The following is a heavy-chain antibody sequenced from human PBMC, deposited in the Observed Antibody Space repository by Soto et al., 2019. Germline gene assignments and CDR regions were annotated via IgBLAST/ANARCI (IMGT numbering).Heavy chain of an antibody. CDR3: ARDVGKYGLRSPNCLDL. CDR1: GGSISSGDYY. Sequence: SETLSLTCTVSGGSISSGDYYWSWIRQPPGKGLEWIGYIYYSGSTYYNPSLKSRVTISVDTSKNQFSLKLSSVTAADTAVYYCARDVGKYGLRSPNCLDLWDKVTMVTVSS. D-gene: IGHD1-1*01. J-gene: IGHJ5*02. V-gene: IGHV4-30-4*01. CDR2: IYYSGST.